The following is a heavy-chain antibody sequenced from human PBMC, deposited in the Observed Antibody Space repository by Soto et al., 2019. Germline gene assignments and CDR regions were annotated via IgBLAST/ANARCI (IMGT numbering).Heavy chain of an antibody. CDR3: AKRPGIGQWLVHFDY. Sequence: GGSLRLSCAASGFTFSSYAMSWVRQAPGKGLEWVSAISGSGGSTYYADSVKGRFTISRDNSKDTLYLQMNSLRAEDTAVYYCAKRPGIGQWLVHFDYWGKGTLVTVSS. V-gene: IGHV3-23*01. J-gene: IGHJ4*02. CDR1: GFTFSSYA. CDR2: ISGSGGST. D-gene: IGHD6-19*01.